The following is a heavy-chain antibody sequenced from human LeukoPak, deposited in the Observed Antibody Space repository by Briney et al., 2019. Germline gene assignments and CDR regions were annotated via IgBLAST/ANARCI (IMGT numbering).Heavy chain of an antibody. CDR1: GYSFTSYW. J-gene: IGHJ6*02. D-gene: IGHD2-2*01. CDR3: ARRDGYCSSTSCYADYYYGMDV. CDR2: IYPGDSDT. V-gene: IGHV5-51*01. Sequence: GESLKISCKGSGYSFTSYWIGWVRQMPGKGLERMGIIYPGDSDTTYSPSFQGQVTISADKSISTAYPQWSSLKASDTAMYYCARRDGYCSSTSCYADYYYGMDVWGQGTTVTVSS.